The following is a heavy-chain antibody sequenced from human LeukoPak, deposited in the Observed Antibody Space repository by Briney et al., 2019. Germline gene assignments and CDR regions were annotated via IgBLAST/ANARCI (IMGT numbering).Heavy chain of an antibody. J-gene: IGHJ4*02. V-gene: IGHV1-69*13. D-gene: IGHD3-22*01. CDR1: GCTFSSYA. CDR2: IIPIFGTA. Sequence: SMKVSCTASGCTFSSYAISWVRQAPGQGLEWMGGIIPIFGTANYAQKFQGKVTITADESTSTAYMELSSLRSEDTAVYYCARGWDYDSGGRPTAYVYWGQGTLVSVSS. CDR3: ARGWDYDSGGRPTAYVY.